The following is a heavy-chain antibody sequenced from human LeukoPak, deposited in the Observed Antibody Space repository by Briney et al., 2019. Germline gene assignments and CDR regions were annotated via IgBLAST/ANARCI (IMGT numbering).Heavy chain of an antibody. Sequence: SVKVSCKASGGTLRSYGLNWVRQAPGQGLEWMGGIIPILGTAKYAQKLQGRVTITADESASTGYMELSSLRSEDTAVYYCARGLYCSSSTSCYDYGMDVWGQGTTVTVSS. CDR3: ARGLYCSSSTSCYDYGMDV. V-gene: IGHV1-69*13. CDR1: GGTLRSYG. CDR2: IIPILGTA. J-gene: IGHJ6*02. D-gene: IGHD2-2*01.